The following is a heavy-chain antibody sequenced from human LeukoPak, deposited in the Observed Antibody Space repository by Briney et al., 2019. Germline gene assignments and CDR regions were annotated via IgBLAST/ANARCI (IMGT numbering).Heavy chain of an antibody. CDR3: ARSHGSGSYYNLNDY. Sequence: SETLSLTCTVSGGSISNYYWSWIRQPPGKGLEWIGYIYYSGSTNYNPSLRSRVNISVDTSKNQFSLKLSSVTAADTAVYYCARSHGSGSYYNLNDYWGQGTLVTVSS. CDR2: IYYSGST. CDR1: GGSISNYY. D-gene: IGHD3-10*01. V-gene: IGHV4-59*01. J-gene: IGHJ4*02.